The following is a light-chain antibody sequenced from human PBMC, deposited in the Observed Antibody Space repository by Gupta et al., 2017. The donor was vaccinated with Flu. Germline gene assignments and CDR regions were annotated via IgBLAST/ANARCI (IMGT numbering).Light chain of an antibody. V-gene: IGLV1-44*01. Sequence: VTVSWSGSSVTLGKNTANWYQQLPGAAPKLLIYKGNKRPSGVPDRFSGSKSGTSASLGITGLQSGEEADYYCGSWDDSLSDEVFGGGTKVTVL. J-gene: IGLJ3*02. CDR2: KGN. CDR3: GSWDDSLSDEV. CDR1: SVTLGKNT.